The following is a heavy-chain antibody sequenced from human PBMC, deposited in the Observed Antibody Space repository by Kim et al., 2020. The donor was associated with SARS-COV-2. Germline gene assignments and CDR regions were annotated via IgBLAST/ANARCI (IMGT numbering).Heavy chain of an antibody. V-gene: IGHV4-34*01. CDR3: ARGAGWRWAEFDP. CDR2: INHSGST. CDR1: GGSFSGYY. J-gene: IGHJ5*02. D-gene: IGHD6-19*01. Sequence: SETLSLTCAVYGGSFSGYYWSWIRQPPGKGLEWIGEINHSGSTNYNPSLKSRVTISVDTSKNQFSLKLSSVTAADTAVYYCARGAGWRWAEFDPWGQGTLVTVSS.